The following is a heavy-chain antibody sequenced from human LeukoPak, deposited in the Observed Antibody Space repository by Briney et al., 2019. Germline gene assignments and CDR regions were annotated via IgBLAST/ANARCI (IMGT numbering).Heavy chain of an antibody. CDR3: ARPAYCGGDCYLLDY. CDR1: GYSFTSYW. CDR2: IYPGDSDT. V-gene: IGHV5-51*01. D-gene: IGHD2-21*02. J-gene: IGHJ4*02. Sequence: GESLKISCKGSGYSFTSYWIGWVRQMPGKGLEWMGIIYPGDSDTRYSPSFQGQVTISADKSISTAYLQWSSLKASDTAMHYCARPAYCGGDCYLLDYWGQGTLVTVSS.